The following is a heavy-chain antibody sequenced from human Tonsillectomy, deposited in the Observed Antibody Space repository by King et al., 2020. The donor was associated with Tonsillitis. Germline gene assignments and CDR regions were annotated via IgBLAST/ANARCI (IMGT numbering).Heavy chain of an antibody. CDR3: ARGYYGSGYEAFDI. D-gene: IGHD3-10*01. J-gene: IGHJ3*02. Sequence: EVQLVESGGGLVQPGGSLRLSCAASGFTVSSNYMTWVRQAPGKGLEWVSIIYSGGYTYYADSVKGRFTISRDTSKNTLYLQMNSLRAEDTAVYYCARGYYGSGYEAFDIWGQGTFVTVSS. CDR1: GFTVSSNY. CDR2: IYSGGYT. V-gene: IGHV3-66*01.